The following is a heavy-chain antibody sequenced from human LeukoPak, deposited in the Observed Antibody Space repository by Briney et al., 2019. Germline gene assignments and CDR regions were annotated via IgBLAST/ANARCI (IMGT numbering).Heavy chain of an antibody. CDR1: GGTFSSYA. D-gene: IGHD2-2*01. CDR3: ARAPMGTAALY. V-gene: IGHV1-69*04. J-gene: IGHJ4*02. CDR2: IIPILGIA. Sequence: VASVKVSCKASGGTFSSYAISWVRQAPGQGLEWMGRIIPILGIANYAQKFQGRVTITADKSTSTAYMELSSLRSEDTAVYYCARAPMGTAALYWGQGTLVTVSS.